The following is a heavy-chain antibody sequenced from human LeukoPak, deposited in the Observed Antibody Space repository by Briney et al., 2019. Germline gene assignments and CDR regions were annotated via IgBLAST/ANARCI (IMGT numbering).Heavy chain of an antibody. Sequence: GGSLRLSCAASGFTFSSYAMSWVRQAPGKGLEWVSAISGSGGSTYYADSVKGRFTISRDNSKNTLYLQMNSLRAEDTAVYYCAKDEDGSSWPYYYYYMDVWGKGTTVTVSS. J-gene: IGHJ6*03. D-gene: IGHD6-13*01. CDR2: ISGSGGST. CDR1: GFTFSSYA. V-gene: IGHV3-23*01. CDR3: AKDEDGSSWPYYYYYMDV.